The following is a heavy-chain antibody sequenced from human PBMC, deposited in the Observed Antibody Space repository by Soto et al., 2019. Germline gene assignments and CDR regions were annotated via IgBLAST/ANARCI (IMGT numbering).Heavy chain of an antibody. J-gene: IGHJ3*02. CDR3: ATDTSTSSFDAFDI. Sequence: GGSLRLSCAASAFTFDDYAMHWVRQAPGKGLEWVSGISGNSDSIVYADSVEGRFTISRDNAKNSLFLQMNSLRVEDTAFYYYATDTSTSSFDAFDIWGQGTKVTVSS. CDR1: AFTFDDYA. CDR2: ISGNSDSI. V-gene: IGHV3-9*01.